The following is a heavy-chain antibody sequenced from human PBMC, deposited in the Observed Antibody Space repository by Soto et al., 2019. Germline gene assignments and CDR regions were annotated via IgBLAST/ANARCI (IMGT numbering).Heavy chain of an antibody. V-gene: IGHV1-46*01. J-gene: IGHJ5*02. D-gene: IGHD6-13*01. CDR2: INPSGGST. CDR3: AREWAYWGIAAAGTQEWFDP. CDR1: GYTFTSYY. Sequence: GASVKVSCKASGYTFTSYYMHWVRQAPGQGLEWMGIINPSGGSTSYAQKFQGRVTMTRDTSTSTVYMGLSSLRSEDTAVYYCAREWAYWGIAAAGTQEWFDPWGQGTLVTVSS.